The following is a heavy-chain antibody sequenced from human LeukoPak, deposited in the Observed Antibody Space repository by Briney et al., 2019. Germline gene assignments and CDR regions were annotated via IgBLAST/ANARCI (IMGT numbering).Heavy chain of an antibody. CDR3: ARVDPSYST. J-gene: IGHJ4*02. CDR2: IYYSGST. Sequence: SETLSLTCTVSGGSISSYYWSWIRQPPGKGLEWIGYIYYSGSTNYNPSLKSRVTISVDTSKNQFSLKLSSVTAEDTAVYYCARVDPSYSTWGQGTLVTVSS. CDR1: GGSISSYY. D-gene: IGHD1-26*01. V-gene: IGHV4-59*01.